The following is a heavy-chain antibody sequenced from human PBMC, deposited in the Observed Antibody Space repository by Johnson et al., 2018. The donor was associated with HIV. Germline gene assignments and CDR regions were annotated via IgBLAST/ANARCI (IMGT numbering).Heavy chain of an antibody. Sequence: VQLVESGGGVVRPGRSLRLSCAASGFTFSNYDIHWVRQPPGKGLEWVAVISSDGSNKYYFDSVKGRFTISRDNSKNTLYLQMNSLRAEDTAVYYCAKEDSSSWNAFDIWGQGTMVTVSS. CDR2: ISSDGSNK. J-gene: IGHJ3*02. CDR1: GFTFSNYD. D-gene: IGHD6-6*01. CDR3: AKEDSSSWNAFDI. V-gene: IGHV3-30*18.